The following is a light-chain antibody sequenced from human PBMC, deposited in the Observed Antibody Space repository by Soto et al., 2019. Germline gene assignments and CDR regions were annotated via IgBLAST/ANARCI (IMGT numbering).Light chain of an antibody. CDR2: GAS. CDR3: LQYSSSPYT. J-gene: IGKJ2*01. CDR1: QSVSSSY. Sequence: EIVLTQSPGTLSLSPGERATLSCRASQSVSSSYLAWYQQKPGQALRPLINGASSRATGIPDRFSGSGSGTDVTLTISRLEPEDFAVYYCLQYSSSPYTFGQGPKLEIK. V-gene: IGKV3-20*01.